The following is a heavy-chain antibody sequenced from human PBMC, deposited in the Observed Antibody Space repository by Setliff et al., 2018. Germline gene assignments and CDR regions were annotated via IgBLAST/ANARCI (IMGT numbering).Heavy chain of an antibody. J-gene: IGHJ6*02. CDR1: GFTFSSYW. D-gene: IGHD3-3*01. CDR2: IKQDGSEK. CDR3: AKVNNRFWSGYYPYYYGMDV. V-gene: IGHV3-7*03. Sequence: GGSLRLSCAASGFTFSSYWMSWVRQAPGKGLEWVANIKQDGSEKYYVDSVKGRFTISRDNAKNSLYLQMNSLRAEDTAVYYCAKVNNRFWSGYYPYYYGMDVWGQGTTVTVSS.